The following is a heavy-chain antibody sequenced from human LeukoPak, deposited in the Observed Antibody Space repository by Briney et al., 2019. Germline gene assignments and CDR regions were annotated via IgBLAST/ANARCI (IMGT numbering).Heavy chain of an antibody. V-gene: IGHV3-30*18. CDR2: ISYDGSNK. CDR1: GFTLRNYW. D-gene: IGHD6-19*01. J-gene: IGHJ4*02. CDR3: AKSFADRYSSGWYGGY. Sequence: GGSLRLSCGASGFTLRNYWMHWVRQAPGKGLEWVAVISYDGSNKYYADSVKGRFTISRDNSKNPLYLQMNSLRAEDTAVYYCAKSFADRYSSGWYGGYWGQGTLVTVSS.